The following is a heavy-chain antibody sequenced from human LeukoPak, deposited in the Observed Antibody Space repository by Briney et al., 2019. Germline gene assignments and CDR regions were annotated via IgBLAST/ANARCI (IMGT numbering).Heavy chain of an antibody. Sequence: TGGSLRLSCAASGFTFSSYAMSWVRQAPGKGLEWVSAISGSGGSTYYADSVKGRFTISRDNSKNTLYLQMNSLRAEDTAVYYCATGGMRSNWNDPYDAFDIWGQGTMVTVSS. CDR3: ATGGMRSNWNDPYDAFDI. CDR1: GFTFSSYA. D-gene: IGHD1-20*01. V-gene: IGHV3-23*01. CDR2: ISGSGGST. J-gene: IGHJ3*02.